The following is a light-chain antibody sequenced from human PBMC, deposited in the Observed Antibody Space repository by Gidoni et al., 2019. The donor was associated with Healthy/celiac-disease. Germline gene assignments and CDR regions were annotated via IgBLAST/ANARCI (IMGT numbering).Light chain of an antibody. CDR1: SSDVGGYNY. CDR2: EVS. V-gene: IGLV2-14*01. J-gene: IGLJ1*01. CDR3: SSYTSSSSYV. Sequence: QSALTQPAPVSGSPGQSVPISCTGTSSDVGGYNYVSWYQQHPGKAPKLMIYEVSNRPSGVPDRFSGSKSGNTASLTISGLQAEDEADYYCSSYTSSSSYVFGTGTKVTVL.